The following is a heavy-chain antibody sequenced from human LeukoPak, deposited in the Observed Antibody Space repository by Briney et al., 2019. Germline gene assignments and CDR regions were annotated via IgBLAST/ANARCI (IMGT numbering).Heavy chain of an antibody. D-gene: IGHD2-2*02. Sequence: GGSLRLSCAASGFTFSSYGMHWVRQAPGKGLEWVAFIRYDGSNKYYADSVKGRFTISRDKSKNTLYLQMNSLRAEDTAVYYCARSCFTTSCYRSAFDPWGQGTLVTVSS. V-gene: IGHV3-30*02. CDR2: IRYDGSNK. J-gene: IGHJ5*02. CDR3: ARSCFTTSCYRSAFDP. CDR1: GFTFSSYG.